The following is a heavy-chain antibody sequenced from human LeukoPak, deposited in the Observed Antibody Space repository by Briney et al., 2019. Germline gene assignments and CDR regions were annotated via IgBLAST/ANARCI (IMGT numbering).Heavy chain of an antibody. J-gene: IGHJ4*02. CDR3: TRGSSGRRDN. D-gene: IGHD6-19*01. V-gene: IGHV1-8*01. CDR1: GYTFTSCD. CDR2: MNPNSGNT. Sequence: ASVKVSCKASGYTFTSCDINLVRQATGQVLERMGWMNPNSGNTGYGQSFQGRITMTRDISIGTAYMELSNLTSEDTAIYYCTRGSSGRRDNWGQGTLVTVSA.